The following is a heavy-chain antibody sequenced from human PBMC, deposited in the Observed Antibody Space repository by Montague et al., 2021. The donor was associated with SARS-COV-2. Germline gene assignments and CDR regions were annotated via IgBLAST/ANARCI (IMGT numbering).Heavy chain of an antibody. D-gene: IGHD3-9*01. CDR3: ARMPYDILTGSGYYGMDV. Sequence: PALVKPTQTLTLTCTVSGFSLTTAGMGVAWIRRPPGKALEWLAIIYWDDDKYYGTSLKTRLTISKDTSKNQVVLTMTNMDPVDTATYYCARMPYDILTGSGYYGMDVWGQGTTVTVSS. J-gene: IGHJ6*02. CDR2: IYWDDDK. V-gene: IGHV2-70*01. CDR1: GFSLTTAGMG.